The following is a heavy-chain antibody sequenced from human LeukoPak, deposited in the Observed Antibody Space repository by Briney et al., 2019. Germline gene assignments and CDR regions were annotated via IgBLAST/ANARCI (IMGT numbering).Heavy chain of an antibody. CDR3: AREVEWFGELLTYNWFDP. V-gene: IGHV4-59*01. CDR2: IYYSGST. CDR1: GGSISSYY. J-gene: IGHJ5*02. Sequence: SETLSLTCTVSGGSISSYYWSWIRQPPGKGLEWIGYIYYSGSTNYNPSLKSRVTISVDTSKNQFSLKLSSVTAADTAVYYCAREVEWFGELLTYNWFDPWGQGTLATVSS. D-gene: IGHD3-10*01.